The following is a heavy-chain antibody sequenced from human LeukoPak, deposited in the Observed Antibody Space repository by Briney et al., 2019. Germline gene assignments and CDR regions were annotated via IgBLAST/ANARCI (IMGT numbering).Heavy chain of an antibody. CDR3: ARGRSGSYGGDY. J-gene: IGHJ4*02. Sequence: VASVNVSCKASGYTFTSYDINWVRQAPGQGLEWMGGIIPIFGTANYAQKFQGRVTITADESTSTAYMELSSLRSEDTAVYYCARGRSGSYGGDYWGQGTLVTVSS. D-gene: IGHD1-26*01. CDR2: IIPIFGTA. CDR1: GYTFTSYD. V-gene: IGHV1-69*13.